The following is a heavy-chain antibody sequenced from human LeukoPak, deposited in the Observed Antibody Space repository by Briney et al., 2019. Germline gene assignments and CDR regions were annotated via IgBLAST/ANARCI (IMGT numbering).Heavy chain of an antibody. CDR3: ARAPYCSSTSCVNNWFDP. Sequence: RGSLRLSCAASGFTVSGHPMSWVRQAPGKGLEWVSVIYRGGNTYYADSVKGRFTISTDNSKNTLYLQMNSLRAEDTAVYYCARAPYCSSTSCVNNWFDPWGQGTLVTVSS. D-gene: IGHD2-2*01. CDR2: IYRGGNT. V-gene: IGHV3-53*01. J-gene: IGHJ5*02. CDR1: GFTVSGHP.